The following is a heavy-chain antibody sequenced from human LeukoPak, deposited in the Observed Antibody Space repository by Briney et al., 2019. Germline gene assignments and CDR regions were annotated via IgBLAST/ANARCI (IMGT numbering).Heavy chain of an antibody. CDR3: ARDFAREFTIDY. CDR2: ISSSSNII. V-gene: IGHV3-48*01. CDR1: GFTISNYA. J-gene: IGHJ4*02. Sequence: GGSLRLSCAASGFTISNYAMSWVRQPPGKGLQWVSYISSSSNIIYYADSVKGRFTISRDNAKNSLFLQMNSLRAEDTAVYYCARDFAREFTIDYWGQGTLVTVSS. D-gene: IGHD3-10*01.